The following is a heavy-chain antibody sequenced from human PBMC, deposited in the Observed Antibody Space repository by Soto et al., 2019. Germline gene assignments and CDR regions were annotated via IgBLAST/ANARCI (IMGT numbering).Heavy chain of an antibody. CDR1: GFTFSDYG. V-gene: IGHV3-30*18. CDR2: ISYDGSNK. Sequence: WWSLRLSCAASGFTFSDYGMHWVRQAPGKGLEWVAVISYDGSNKYYADSVKGRFTISRDDSKNTLYLQMNSLRTEDTALYYCAKDSPVADYWGQGTLVTVSS. CDR3: AKDSPVADY. D-gene: IGHD6-19*01. J-gene: IGHJ4*02.